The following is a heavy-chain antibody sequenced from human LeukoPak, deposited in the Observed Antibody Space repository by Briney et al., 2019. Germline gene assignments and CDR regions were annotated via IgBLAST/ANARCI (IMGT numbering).Heavy chain of an antibody. Sequence: GRSLRLSCAASGFTFSSYGMRWVRQAPGKGLEWVAVIWYDGSNKYYADSVKGRFTISRDNSKNTLYLQMNSLRAEDTAVYYCAKSGLLSRNWFDPWGQGTLVTVSS. CDR2: IWYDGSNK. V-gene: IGHV3-33*06. D-gene: IGHD4/OR15-4a*01. CDR1: GFTFSSYG. CDR3: AKSGLLSRNWFDP. J-gene: IGHJ5*02.